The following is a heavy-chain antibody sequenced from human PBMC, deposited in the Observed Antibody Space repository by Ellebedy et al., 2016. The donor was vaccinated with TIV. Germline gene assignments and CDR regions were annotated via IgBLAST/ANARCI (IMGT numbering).Heavy chain of an antibody. D-gene: IGHD3-10*01. Sequence: SETLSLXCTVSGGSIRSFYWAWIRQPPGKGLEWIGDINHRGATKYISSLKSRVTISLDTSKKQFSLNITSVTAADTAFYYCARGSMVRGLAGWGQGTLVTVSS. J-gene: IGHJ4*02. V-gene: IGHV4-34*01. CDR2: INHRGAT. CDR3: ARGSMVRGLAG. CDR1: GGSIRSFY.